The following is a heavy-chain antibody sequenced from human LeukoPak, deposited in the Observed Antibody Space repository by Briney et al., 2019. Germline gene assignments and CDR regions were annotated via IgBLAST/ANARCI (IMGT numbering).Heavy chain of an antibody. D-gene: IGHD5-24*01. CDR2: ISYSGNT. V-gene: IGHV4-39*01. J-gene: IGHJ2*01. CDR3: ARKEGPREWYFDL. CDR1: GGAISSSSYY. Sequence: TTSETLSLTCTVSGGAISSSSYYWGWIRQPPGKGLGWIGSISYSGNTYYNPSLKSRVTISVDTSKNQFSLKLSSVTAADMAVYYCARKEGPREWYFDLWGRGTLVTVSS.